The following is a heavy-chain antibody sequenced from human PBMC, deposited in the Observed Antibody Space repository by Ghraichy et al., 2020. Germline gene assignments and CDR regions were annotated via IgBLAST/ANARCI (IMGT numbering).Heavy chain of an antibody. CDR3: SRSFGVVIIQEATDY. Sequence: GESLNISCTASGFTFGDYAMSWFRQAPGKGLEWVGFIRSKAYGGTTEYAASVKGRFTISRDDSKSIAYLQMNSLKTEDTAVYYCSRSFGVVIIQEATDYWGQGTLVTV. CDR2: IRSKAYGGTT. CDR1: GFTFGDYA. V-gene: IGHV3-49*03. J-gene: IGHJ4*02. D-gene: IGHD3-3*01.